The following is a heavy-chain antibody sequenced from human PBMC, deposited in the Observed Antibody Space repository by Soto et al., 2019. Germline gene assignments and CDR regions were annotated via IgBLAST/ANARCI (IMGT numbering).Heavy chain of an antibody. CDR1: GDSVSSNSAA. CDR3: ASSTRVSDKYAYFDY. V-gene: IGHV6-1*01. D-gene: IGHD2-15*01. J-gene: IGHJ4*02. Sequence: SQTLSLTCAISGDSVSSNSAAWNWIRQSPSRGLEWLGRTYYRSKWYNDYAVSVKSRITINPDTSKNQFSLQPNSVTPEDTAVYYCASSTRVSDKYAYFDYWGQGTLVTVSS. CDR2: TYYRSKWYN.